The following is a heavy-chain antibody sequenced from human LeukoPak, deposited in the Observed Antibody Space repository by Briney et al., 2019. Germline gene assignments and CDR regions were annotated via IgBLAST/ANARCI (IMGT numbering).Heavy chain of an antibody. J-gene: IGHJ3*02. CDR3: ARDGRRRWLQYRGAFDI. V-gene: IGHV1-8*01. D-gene: IGHD5-24*01. CDR1: GYTFTSYD. CDR2: MNPNSGNT. Sequence: ASVKVSCKASGYTFTSYDINWVRQATGQGLKWMGWMNPNSGNTGYAQKFQGRVTMTRNTSISTAYMELSSLRSEDTAVYYCARDGRRRWLQYRGAFDIWGQGTMVTVSS.